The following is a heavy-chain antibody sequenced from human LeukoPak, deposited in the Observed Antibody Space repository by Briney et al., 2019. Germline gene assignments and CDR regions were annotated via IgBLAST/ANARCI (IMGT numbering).Heavy chain of an antibody. V-gene: IGHV4-59*01. CDR3: AREGPLSFDI. Sequence: PSETLSLTCAVSGGSISSYYWSWIRQPPGKGLEWIGYIYYSGSTNYNPSLKSRVTISVDTSKNQFSLKLSSVTAADTAVYYCAREGPLSFDIWGQGTMVTVSS. CDR1: GGSISSYY. J-gene: IGHJ3*02. CDR2: IYYSGST.